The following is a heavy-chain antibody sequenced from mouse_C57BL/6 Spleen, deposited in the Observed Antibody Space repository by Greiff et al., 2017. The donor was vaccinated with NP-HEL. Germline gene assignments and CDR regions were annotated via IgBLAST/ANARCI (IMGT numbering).Heavy chain of an antibody. CDR2: IYPGSGST. V-gene: IGHV1-55*01. CDR3: ARSYYGNDNYYYAMGC. J-gene: IGHJ4*01. Sequence: QVQLQQPGAELVKPGASVKMSCKASGYTFTSYWITWVKQRPGQGLEWIGDIYPGSGSTNYNEKFKGKATLTVDTSSSTAYMQLSSLTSEDSAVYYCARSYYGNDNYYYAMGCWGQGTSVTVSS. CDR1: GYTFTSYW. D-gene: IGHD2-9*01.